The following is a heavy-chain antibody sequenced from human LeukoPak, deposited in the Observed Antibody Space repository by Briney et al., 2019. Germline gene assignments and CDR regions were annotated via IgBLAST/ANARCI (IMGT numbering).Heavy chain of an antibody. V-gene: IGHV3-7*01. J-gene: IGHJ4*01. CDR2: INQDDRAK. CDR1: GFTFSRFW. D-gene: IGHD5-24*01. Sequence: SGGSLTLSCAASGFTFSRFWMRWVPQAQGQGRVGVAYINQDDRAKFYVVSVKVRFTIYRDNAKNSMFLQMNSLRAEDTAFYYCAKLRRDATIYDFWGHGALVTVSS. CDR3: AKLRRDATIYDF.